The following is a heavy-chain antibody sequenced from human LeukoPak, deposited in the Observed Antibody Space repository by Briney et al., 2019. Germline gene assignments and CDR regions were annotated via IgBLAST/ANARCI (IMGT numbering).Heavy chain of an antibody. V-gene: IGHV3-30-3*01. D-gene: IGHD7-27*01. Sequence: PGGFLRLSCAASGFTFSDYAMHWVRQAPGKGLEWVALISYDGTNKYYADSVKGRFTISRDNSRNTLYLQMNSLRAEDTAVYYCARGDPLGNYWGQGTLVTVSS. CDR3: ARGDPLGNY. CDR1: GFTFSDYA. J-gene: IGHJ4*02. CDR2: ISYDGTNK.